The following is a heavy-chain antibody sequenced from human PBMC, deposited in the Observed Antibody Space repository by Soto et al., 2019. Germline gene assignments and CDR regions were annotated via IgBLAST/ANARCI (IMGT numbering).Heavy chain of an antibody. CDR3: ARQYWGYFDY. CDR2: INHSGST. CDR1: GGSFSCYY. J-gene: IGHJ4*02. Sequence: SGALSLTCAVYGGSFSCYYWIWIRQPPGKGLEWIGEINHSGSTNYNPSLKSRVTISVDTSKNQFSLKLSSVTAADTAVYYCARQYWGYFDYWGQGTPVTVSS. D-gene: IGHD7-27*01. V-gene: IGHV4-34*01.